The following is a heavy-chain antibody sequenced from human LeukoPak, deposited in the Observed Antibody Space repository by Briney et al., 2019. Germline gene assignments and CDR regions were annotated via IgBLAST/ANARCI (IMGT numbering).Heavy chain of an antibody. CDR3: ARHGLLSGYYTEDAFDI. V-gene: IGHV5-51*01. CDR1: GYSFTSYW. CDR2: IYPGDSDT. Sequence: GESLQISCKGSGYSFTSYWIGWVRQMPGKGLEWMGIIYPGDSDTRYSPSFQGQVTISADKSISTAYLQWSSLKASDTAMYYCARHGLLSGYYTEDAFDIWGQGTMVTVSS. J-gene: IGHJ3*02. D-gene: IGHD3-3*01.